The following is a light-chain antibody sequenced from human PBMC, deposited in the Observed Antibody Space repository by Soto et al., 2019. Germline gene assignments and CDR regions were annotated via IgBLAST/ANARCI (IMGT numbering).Light chain of an antibody. CDR3: QQYHNWPPIT. V-gene: IGKV3-15*01. CDR1: QSVTNN. Sequence: EIVMTQSPDTLSVSPGGRATLSCRASQSVTNNLAWYQQKPGQPPRLLIYSASTRATDVPARFSGSGSRTEFTLTISSLQSEDSAIYYCQQYHNWPPITFGQGTRLEIK. CDR2: SAS. J-gene: IGKJ5*01.